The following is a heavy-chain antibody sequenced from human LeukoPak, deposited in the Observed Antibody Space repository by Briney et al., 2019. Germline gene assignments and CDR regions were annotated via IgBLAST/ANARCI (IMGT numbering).Heavy chain of an antibody. CDR3: AGSSSSWYQVY. CDR1: GGSISSSSYY. J-gene: IGHJ4*02. Sequence: SETLSLTCTVSGGSISSSSYYWGWVRQPPGKGLEWIGSIYYSGSTYYNPSLKSRVTISVDTSKNQFSLKLSSVTAAATAVYYCAGSSSSWYQVYWGQGTLVTVSS. D-gene: IGHD6-13*01. CDR2: IYYSGST. V-gene: IGHV4-39*01.